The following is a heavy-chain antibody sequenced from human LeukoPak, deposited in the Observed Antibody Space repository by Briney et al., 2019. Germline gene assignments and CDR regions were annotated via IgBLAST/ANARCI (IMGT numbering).Heavy chain of an antibody. V-gene: IGHV1-46*01. Sequence: ASVKVSCKASGGTFSSYAISWVRQAPGQGLEWMGIINSSGGSTSYAQKFQGRVTMTRDTSTSTVYMELSSLRSEDTAVYYCARDQSSSSWYGSFDYWGQGTLVTVSS. D-gene: IGHD6-13*01. CDR1: GGTFSSYA. CDR2: INSSGGST. CDR3: ARDQSSSSWYGSFDY. J-gene: IGHJ4*02.